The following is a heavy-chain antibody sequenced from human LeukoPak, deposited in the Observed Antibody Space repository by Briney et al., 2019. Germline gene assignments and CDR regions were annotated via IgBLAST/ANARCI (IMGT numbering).Heavy chain of an antibody. V-gene: IGHV3-33*06. Sequence: QPGGSLRLSCAASGFTFSSYGMHWVRQAPGKGLEWVAVILSDGTSEYYADSVKGRFTISRDNSKSTLYLQMNSLRAEDTAVYYCAKVARDRLNQRLGAFDIWGQGTMVTVSS. D-gene: IGHD6-25*01. CDR3: AKVARDRLNQRLGAFDI. CDR1: GFTFSSYG. J-gene: IGHJ3*02. CDR2: ILSDGTSE.